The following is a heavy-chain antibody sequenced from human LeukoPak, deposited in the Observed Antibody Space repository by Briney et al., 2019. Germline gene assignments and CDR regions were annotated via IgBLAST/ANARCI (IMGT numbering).Heavy chain of an antibody. D-gene: IGHD3-22*01. CDR2: IYYSGST. J-gene: IGHJ1*01. CDR1: GGSISSSSYY. V-gene: IGHV4-39*01. CDR3: AVSDNYYDCSGYLNELFQH. Sequence: SETLSLTCTVSGGSISSSSYYWGWIRQPPGKGLEWIGSIYYSGSTYYNPSLKSRVTISVDTSKNQFSLKLSSVTAADTAVYYCAVSDNYYDCSGYLNELFQHWGQGTLVTVSS.